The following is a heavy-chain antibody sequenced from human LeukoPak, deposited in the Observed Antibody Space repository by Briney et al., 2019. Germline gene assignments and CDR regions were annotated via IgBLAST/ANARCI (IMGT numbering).Heavy chain of an antibody. CDR3: ARVGRGPVDL. D-gene: IGHD2-15*01. V-gene: IGHV4-59*01. Sequence: PSETLSLTCTVSRGSISTYYWSWIRKPPGRGMEWTGYIYYDGSPKYHPSLKSRVTISVDTSKNQFSLKLSSVAAADTAVYYCARVGRGPVDLWGQGTLVTVSS. CDR2: IYYDGSP. J-gene: IGHJ5*02. CDR1: RGSISTYY.